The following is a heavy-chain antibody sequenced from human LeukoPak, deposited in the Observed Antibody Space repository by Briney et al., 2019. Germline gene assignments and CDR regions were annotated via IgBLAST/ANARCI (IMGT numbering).Heavy chain of an antibody. J-gene: IGHJ4*02. D-gene: IGHD6-13*01. CDR2: FDPEDGET. CDR3: ATGDSSSWPLFDY. Sequence: ASVKVSCKVSGYTLTELSMHWVRQAPRKGLEWMGGFDPEDGETIYAQKFQGRVTMTEDTSTDTAYMELSSLRSEDTAVYYCATGDSSSWPLFDYWGQGTLVTVSS. V-gene: IGHV1-24*01. CDR1: GYTLTELS.